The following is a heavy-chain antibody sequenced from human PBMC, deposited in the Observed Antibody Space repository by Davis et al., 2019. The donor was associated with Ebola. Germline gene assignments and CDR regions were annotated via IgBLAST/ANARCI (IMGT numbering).Heavy chain of an antibody. D-gene: IGHD2-8*01. Sequence: GESLKISCAASGFTVSSNYMSWVRQAPGKGLEWVANIKQDGSEKYYVDSVKGRFTISRDNAKNSLYLQMNSLRAEDTAVYYCAKVLIVLMVYAPLDYWGQGTLVTVSS. CDR3: AKVLIVLMVYAPLDY. CDR1: GFTVSSNY. CDR2: IKQDGSEK. J-gene: IGHJ4*02. V-gene: IGHV3-7*01.